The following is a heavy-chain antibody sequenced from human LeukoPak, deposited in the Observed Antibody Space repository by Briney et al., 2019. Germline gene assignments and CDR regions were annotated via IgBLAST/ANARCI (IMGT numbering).Heavy chain of an antibody. Sequence: PGGSLRLFCAASGFTVSSNYMSWVRQAPGKGLEWVSVIYSGSSTYYADSVKGRFTISRDNSKNTLYLQMNSLRAEDTAMYYCARASVAGTFVFDYWGQGTLVTVSS. CDR2: IYSGSST. V-gene: IGHV3-53*01. D-gene: IGHD6-19*01. J-gene: IGHJ4*02. CDR1: GFTVSSNY. CDR3: ARASVAGTFVFDY.